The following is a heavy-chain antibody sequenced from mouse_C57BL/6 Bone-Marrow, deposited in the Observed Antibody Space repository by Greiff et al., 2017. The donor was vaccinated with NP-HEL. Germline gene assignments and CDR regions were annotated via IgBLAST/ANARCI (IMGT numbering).Heavy chain of an antibody. CDR2: INPNNGGT. V-gene: IGHV1-26*01. Sequence: VQLQQSGPELVKPGASVKISCKASGYTFTDYYMNWVKQSHGKSLEWIGDINPNNGGTSYIQKFKGKATLTVDKSSSTAYMELRSLTSEDSAVYYCARALYDSWFAYWGQGTLVTVSA. CDR1: GYTFTDYY. J-gene: IGHJ3*01. D-gene: IGHD2-4*01. CDR3: ARALYDSWFAY.